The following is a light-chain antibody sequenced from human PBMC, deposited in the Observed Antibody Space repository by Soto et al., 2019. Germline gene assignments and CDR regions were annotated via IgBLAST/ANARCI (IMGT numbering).Light chain of an antibody. CDR1: RSVSNNY. CDR2: GAS. Sequence: EIVLTKYPSTLFLCPVVKATLSCRASRSVSNNYLAWYQQKPGQAPMLLIYGASNRATGIPDRFSGSGSGTDFTLTISRLEPEDFAVYYCQQYGSSGTYGQGTKVDIK. V-gene: IGKV3-20*01. CDR3: QQYGSSGT. J-gene: IGKJ1*01.